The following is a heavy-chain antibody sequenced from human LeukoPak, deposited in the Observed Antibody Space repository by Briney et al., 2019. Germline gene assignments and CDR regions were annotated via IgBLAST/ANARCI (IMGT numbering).Heavy chain of an antibody. Sequence: GGSLRLSCAASGFTFSSYAMSWVRQAPGKGLEWVSGISLDGATTYYAGSVEGRFTISRDNAKNSLYLQMNSLRAEDTAVYYCARDFADAFDIWGQGTMVTVSS. CDR3: ARDFADAFDI. J-gene: IGHJ3*02. CDR1: GFTFSSYA. CDR2: ISLDGATT. V-gene: IGHV3-23*01.